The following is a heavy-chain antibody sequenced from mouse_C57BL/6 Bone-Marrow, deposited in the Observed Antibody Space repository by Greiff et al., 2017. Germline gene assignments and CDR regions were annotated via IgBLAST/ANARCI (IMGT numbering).Heavy chain of an antibody. D-gene: IGHD2-1*01. CDR3: AREELYYGNFYAMDY. Sequence: QVQLQQPGAELVRPGTSVKLSCKASGYTFTSYWMHWVKPRPGQGLEWIGVIDPSASYTNYNQKFKGKATLTVDTSSSTAYMQLSSLTSEDSAVYYCAREELYYGNFYAMDYWGQGTSVTVSS. V-gene: IGHV1-59*01. CDR1: GYTFTSYW. CDR2: IDPSASYT. J-gene: IGHJ4*01.